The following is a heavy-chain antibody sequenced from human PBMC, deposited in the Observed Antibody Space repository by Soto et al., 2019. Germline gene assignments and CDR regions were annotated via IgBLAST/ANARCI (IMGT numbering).Heavy chain of an antibody. CDR3: XXXXIDX. CDR2: IYYSGST. CDR1: GGSISSGGYY. Sequence: QVQLQESGPGLVKPSQTLSLTCTVSGGSISSGGYYWSWIRQHPGKGLEWIGYIYYSGSTYYNPSLKSRVTIXVDXXXXXXXXXXXXXXXXXXXXXXXXXXIDXWGQGTLVTVSS. V-gene: IGHV4-31*03. J-gene: IGHJ5*02.